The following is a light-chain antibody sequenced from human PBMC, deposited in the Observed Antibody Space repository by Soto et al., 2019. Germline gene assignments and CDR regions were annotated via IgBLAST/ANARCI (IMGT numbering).Light chain of an antibody. CDR3: QQYENFPLT. CDR1: QVISNY. Sequence: DIQMTQSPSSLSASEGDRVTITCQASQVISNYVNWYQQKPGKAPKLLIFDASNLETGVPSRFSGSGSGTDFTFTISSLQPGDIATYYCQQYENFPLTLGGGTKVDIK. CDR2: DAS. V-gene: IGKV1-33*01. J-gene: IGKJ4*01.